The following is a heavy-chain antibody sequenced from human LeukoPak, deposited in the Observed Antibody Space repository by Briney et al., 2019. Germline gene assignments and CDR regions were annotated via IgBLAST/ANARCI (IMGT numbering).Heavy chain of an antibody. CDR2: IYYSGST. CDR1: GGSISSSSYY. Sequence: SETLPLTCTVSGGSISSSSYYWGWIRQPPGKGLEWIGSIYYSGSTYYNPSLKSRVTISVDTSKNQFSLKLSSVTAADTAVYYCASVWARYFDYWGQGTLVTVSS. J-gene: IGHJ4*02. D-gene: IGHD3/OR15-3a*01. CDR3: ASVWARYFDY. V-gene: IGHV4-39*07.